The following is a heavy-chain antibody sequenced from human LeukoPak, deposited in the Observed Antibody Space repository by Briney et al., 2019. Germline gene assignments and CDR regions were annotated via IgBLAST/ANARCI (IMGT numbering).Heavy chain of an antibody. CDR3: ARCQVGAAYFDY. Sequence: ASVKVSCKASGGTFSSYAISWVRQAPGQGLEWMGRIIPILGIANYAQKFQGRVTITADKSTSTAYMELSSLRSEDTAVYYCARCQVGAAYFDYWGQGTLVTVSS. CDR2: IIPILGIA. D-gene: IGHD1-26*01. CDR1: GGTFSSYA. J-gene: IGHJ4*02. V-gene: IGHV1-69*04.